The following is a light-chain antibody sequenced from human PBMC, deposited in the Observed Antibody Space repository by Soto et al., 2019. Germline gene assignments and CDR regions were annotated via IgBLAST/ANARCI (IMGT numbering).Light chain of an antibody. CDR3: HQRSHWLA. V-gene: IGKV3-11*01. J-gene: IGKJ4*01. CDR1: QSISSY. CDR2: DAS. Sequence: EIVLTQSPATLSLSPGERATLSCRASQSISSYLGWYQQKPGQRPRLLIYDASNRATGIPARFSGSGSGTDFTLTISSLEPEDFAVYYCHQRSHWLAFGGGTKVEIK.